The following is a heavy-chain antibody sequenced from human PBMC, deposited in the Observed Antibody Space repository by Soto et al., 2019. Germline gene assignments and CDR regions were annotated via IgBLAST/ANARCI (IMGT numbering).Heavy chain of an antibody. J-gene: IGHJ4*02. V-gene: IGHV4-4*02. CDR2: VFHTGNT. Sequence: SETLSLTCAVSGDSISSSVCWTCVRQPPGKGLEWIGEVFHTGNTNYNPSLKSRVTMSVDKSTNEFSLKVTSVTAADTAIYYCARKAWVRFDYWGQGALVTVSS. CDR3: ARKAWVRFDY. D-gene: IGHD7-27*01. CDR1: GDSISSSVC.